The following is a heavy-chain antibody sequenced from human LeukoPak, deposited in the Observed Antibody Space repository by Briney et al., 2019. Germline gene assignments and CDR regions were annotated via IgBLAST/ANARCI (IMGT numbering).Heavy chain of an antibody. J-gene: IGHJ4*02. CDR3: ARLYYDSSGYADY. V-gene: IGHV4-34*01. Sequence: PSETLSLTCAVYGGSFSGYYWSWIRQPPGKGLEWIGEINHSGSTNYNPSLKSRVTISVDTSKNQFSLKLSSVTAADTAVYYCARLYYDSSGYADYWGQGTLVTVSS. CDR2: INHSGST. CDR1: GGSFSGYY. D-gene: IGHD3-22*01.